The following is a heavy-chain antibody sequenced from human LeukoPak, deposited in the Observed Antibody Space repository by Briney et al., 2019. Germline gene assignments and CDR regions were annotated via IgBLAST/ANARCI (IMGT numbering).Heavy chain of an antibody. CDR2: ISGTGGNT. CDR1: GFTFSTYA. V-gene: IGHV3-23*01. Sequence: GGSLRLSCAASGFTFSTYAMSWVRQAPGKGLEWVSGISGTGGNTYYADSVKGRFTISRDNAKNSLYLQMNSLRAEDTAVYYCARVTYSSSWYLDYWGQGTLVTVSS. CDR3: ARVTYSSSWYLDY. J-gene: IGHJ4*02. D-gene: IGHD6-13*01.